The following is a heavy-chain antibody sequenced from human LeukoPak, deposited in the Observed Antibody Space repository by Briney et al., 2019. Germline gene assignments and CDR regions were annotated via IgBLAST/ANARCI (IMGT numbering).Heavy chain of an antibody. D-gene: IGHD3-3*01. Sequence: GGSLRLSCAASGFTFSSYGMHWVRQAPGKGLEWVAFIRYDGSNKYYADSVKGRFTISRDNSKNTLYLQMNSLRAEDTAVYYCARERKLTIFGVRDAFDIWGQGTMVTVSS. CDR3: ARERKLTIFGVRDAFDI. V-gene: IGHV3-30*02. CDR2: IRYDGSNK. J-gene: IGHJ3*02. CDR1: GFTFSSYG.